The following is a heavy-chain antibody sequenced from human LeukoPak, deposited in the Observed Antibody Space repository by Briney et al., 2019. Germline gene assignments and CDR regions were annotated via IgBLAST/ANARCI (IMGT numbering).Heavy chain of an antibody. CDR2: INPNSGGT. D-gene: IGHD3-16*02. J-gene: IGHJ4*02. CDR1: GYTFTGYY. V-gene: IGHV1-2*06. Sequence: ASVKVSCKASGYTFTGYYMHRVRRAPGQGLEWMGRINPNSGGTNYAQKFQGRVTMTRDTSISTAYMELSRLRSDDTAVYYCARDSDTYDYVWGSYRFDYWGQGTLVTVSS. CDR3: ARDSDTYDYVWGSYRFDY.